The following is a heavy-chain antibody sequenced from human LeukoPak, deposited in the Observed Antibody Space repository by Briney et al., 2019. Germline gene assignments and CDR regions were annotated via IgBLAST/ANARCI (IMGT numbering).Heavy chain of an antibody. J-gene: IGHJ6*03. V-gene: IGHV1-69*06. CDR3: ARVGQLVSSRYYYMDV. Sequence: SVKVSCKASGGTFTSYAISWVRQAPGQGLEWMGGIIPIFGTANYAQKFQGRVTITADKSTSTAYMELSSLRSEDTAVYYCARVGQLVSSRYYYMDVWGKGTTVTVSS. D-gene: IGHD6-13*01. CDR1: GGTFTSYA. CDR2: IIPIFGTA.